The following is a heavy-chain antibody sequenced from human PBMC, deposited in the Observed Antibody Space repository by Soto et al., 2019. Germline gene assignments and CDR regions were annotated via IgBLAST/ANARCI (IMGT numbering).Heavy chain of an antibody. V-gene: IGHV1-69*06. Sequence: SVKVSCKASGVTFSSYAISWVRQAPGQGLEWMGGIIPIFGTANYAQKFQGRVTITADKSTSTAYMELSSLRSEDTAVYYCAREHVRYFDWLPKPNYFDYWGQGTLVTV. CDR1: GVTFSSYA. CDR2: IIPIFGTA. CDR3: AREHVRYFDWLPKPNYFDY. D-gene: IGHD3-9*01. J-gene: IGHJ4*02.